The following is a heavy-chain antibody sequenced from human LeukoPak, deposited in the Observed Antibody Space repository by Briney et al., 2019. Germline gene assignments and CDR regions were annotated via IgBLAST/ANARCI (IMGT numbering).Heavy chain of an antibody. CDR3: ARGREKLERLGY. J-gene: IGHJ4*02. CDR2: IIPIFGTE. V-gene: IGHV1-69*05. D-gene: IGHD1-1*01. CDR1: GGTFIRYA. Sequence: SVKVSCKASGGTFIRYAISWVRQAPGQGVERMGGIIPIFGTENYAQKLQGRDTITTEKTTSTAYMELSSLRSEDTAVYYCARGREKLERLGYWGQGTLVTVSS.